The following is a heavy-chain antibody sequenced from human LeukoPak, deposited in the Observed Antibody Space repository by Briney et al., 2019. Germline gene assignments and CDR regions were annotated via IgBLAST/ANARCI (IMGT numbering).Heavy chain of an antibody. CDR3: ARQHTAWYVDY. V-gene: IGHV3-23*01. Sequence: GGXLRLPCAASGFIFSNYAMSWGGQAPGKGLEGGSGVSASGASTDSEDSVKSRFIISRENSKNTVFLQMNSLRVEDTAVYYCARQHTAWYVDYWGQGILVTVSS. CDR2: VSASGAST. CDR1: GFIFSNYA. D-gene: IGHD1-1*01. J-gene: IGHJ4*02.